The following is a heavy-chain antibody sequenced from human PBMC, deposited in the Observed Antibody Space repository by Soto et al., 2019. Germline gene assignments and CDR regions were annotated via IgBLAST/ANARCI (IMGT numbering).Heavy chain of an antibody. CDR2: ISGSGGNI. V-gene: IGHV3-23*01. J-gene: IGHJ3*02. Sequence: EVQLLESGGGLVQPGGSLRLSCAASGFTFSSYAMSWVRQAPGKGLEWVSGISGSGGNINYADSVKSRFTISRDNSKNTLYLEMNSLRAEDTAVYYRAKDSPYYYDSNDSVRAFDIWGQGTMVTVSS. CDR1: GFTFSSYA. CDR3: AKDSPYYYDSNDSVRAFDI. D-gene: IGHD3-22*01.